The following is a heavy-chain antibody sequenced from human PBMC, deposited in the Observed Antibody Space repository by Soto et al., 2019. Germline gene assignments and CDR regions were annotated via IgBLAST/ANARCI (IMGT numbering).Heavy chain of an antibody. CDR2: ISGGSSVT. D-gene: IGHD3-10*01. J-gene: IGHJ4*02. V-gene: IGHV3-23*01. CDR1: GFTFSDYA. Sequence: GGSLRLSCTASGFTFSDYAMAWVRQAPGKGLEWVSTISGGSSVTYYGDSVKGRFTISRDNAKKTLFLQLNRLSAEDTATYYCAKVLSKNYYYPFDFWGQGTQVTVYS. CDR3: AKVLSKNYYYPFDF.